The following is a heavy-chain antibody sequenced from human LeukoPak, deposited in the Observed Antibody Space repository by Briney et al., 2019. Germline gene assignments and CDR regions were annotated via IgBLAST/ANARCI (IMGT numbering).Heavy chain of an antibody. CDR3: ARARYGGDY. V-gene: IGHV3-23*01. J-gene: IGHJ4*02. D-gene: IGHD4-23*01. CDR2: IGGSGGST. CDR1: GFTFSSYA. Sequence: GGSLRLSCAASGFTFSSYAMSWVRQAPGKGLEWVSAIGGSGGSTYYADSVKGRFTISRDNAKNSLYLQMNGLRAEDTAVYYCARARYGGDYWGQGTLVTVSS.